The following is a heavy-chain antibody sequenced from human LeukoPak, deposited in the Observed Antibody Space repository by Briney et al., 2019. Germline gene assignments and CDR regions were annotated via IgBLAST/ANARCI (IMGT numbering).Heavy chain of an antibody. J-gene: IGHJ4*02. CDR1: GFTFSSYA. Sequence: GGSLRLSCAASGFTFSSYAMSWVRQAPGKGLEWVSAISGSGGSTYYADSVKGRFTISGDNSKNTLYLQMNSPRAEDTAVYYCAKEPAFIVVPAASFDYWGQGTLVTVSS. CDR3: AKEPAFIVVPAASFDY. CDR2: ISGSGGST. V-gene: IGHV3-23*01. D-gene: IGHD2-2*01.